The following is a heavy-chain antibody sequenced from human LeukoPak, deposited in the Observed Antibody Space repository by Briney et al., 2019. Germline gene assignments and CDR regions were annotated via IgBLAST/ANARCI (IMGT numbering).Heavy chain of an antibody. V-gene: IGHV3-30-3*02. CDR2: ISYDGTNK. Sequence: GGSLRLSCAASGFTFSDYAMHWVRQAPGKGLEWVALISYDGTNKYYADSVKGRFTISRDSSRNTLYLQMNSLRADDTAVYYCAKSSHFGVVIPPGNWFDPWGQGTLVTVSS. CDR3: AKSSHFGVVIPPGNWFDP. J-gene: IGHJ5*02. CDR1: GFTFSDYA. D-gene: IGHD3-3*01.